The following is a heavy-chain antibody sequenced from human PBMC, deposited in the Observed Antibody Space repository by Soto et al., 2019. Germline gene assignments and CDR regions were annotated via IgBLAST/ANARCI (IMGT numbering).Heavy chain of an antibody. CDR3: AGDWLGHYFDY. J-gene: IGHJ4*02. D-gene: IGHD6-19*01. V-gene: IGHV3-33*01. CDR2: VRFDDSAE. Sequence: QVQLVESGGGVVQPGRSLRLSCAASGFTFSSFGMHWVRQAPGKGLEWVAYVRFDDSAENYADSVRGRFTISRDTAKNTLHLQMDSLRDDDTAVYCCAGDWLGHYFDYWGQGTLVTVSS. CDR1: GFTFSSFG.